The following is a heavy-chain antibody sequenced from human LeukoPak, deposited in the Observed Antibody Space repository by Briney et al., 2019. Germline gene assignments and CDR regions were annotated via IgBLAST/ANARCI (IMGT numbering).Heavy chain of an antibody. CDR3: ARLVNYALDRFDP. J-gene: IGHJ5*02. D-gene: IGHD2-2*01. CDR1: GGSISSYY. Sequence: SETLSLTCTASGGSISSYYWSWIRQPPGKGLEWIGYIYYSGSTNYNPSLKSRVTISVDTSKNQFSLKLSSVTAADTAVYYCARLVNYALDRFDPWGQGTLVTVSS. CDR2: IYYSGST. V-gene: IGHV4-59*08.